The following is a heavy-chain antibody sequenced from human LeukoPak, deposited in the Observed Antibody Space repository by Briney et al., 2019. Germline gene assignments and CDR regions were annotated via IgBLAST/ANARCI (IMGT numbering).Heavy chain of an antibody. CDR1: GFTFTDYN. Sequence: GGSLRLSCAASGFTFTDYNMNWVRQAPGKGLGWGAVISYDGSNEYYGDSVKGRFTISRDNSKNTLYLQVDSLRAEDTAIYYCAKVRWDNSGWYYLDSWGQGTLVTVSS. CDR2: ISYDGSNE. V-gene: IGHV3-30*18. J-gene: IGHJ4*02. D-gene: IGHD6-19*01. CDR3: AKVRWDNSGWYYLDS.